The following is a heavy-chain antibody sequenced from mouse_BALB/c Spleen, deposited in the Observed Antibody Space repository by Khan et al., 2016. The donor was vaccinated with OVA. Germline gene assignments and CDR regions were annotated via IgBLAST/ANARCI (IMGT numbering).Heavy chain of an antibody. J-gene: IGHJ3*01. Sequence: QVQLQQSGPDLVKPGASVRISCKASGYTFTTYYIHWVKQRPGQGLEWIGWIYPENVNTKYTEKFKGKATLTADKSSSTAYMQLNSLTSEDSAVYLCARGEACRAYWGQGNLVTVSA. V-gene: IGHV1S56*01. CDR2: IYPENVNT. CDR3: ARGEACRAY. D-gene: IGHD6-1*01. CDR1: GYTFTTYY.